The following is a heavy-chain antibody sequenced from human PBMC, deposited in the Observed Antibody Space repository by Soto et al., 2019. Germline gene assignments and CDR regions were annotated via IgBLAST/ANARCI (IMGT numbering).Heavy chain of an antibody. Sequence: SETLSLTCTVSGGSISSYYWSWIRQPPGKGLEWIGYIYYSGSTNYNPSLKSRVTISVDTSKNQFSLKLSSVTAADTAVYYCARVSIGGDVFDYWGQGTLVTVSS. CDR2: IYYSGST. CDR3: ARVSIGGDVFDY. D-gene: IGHD3-16*01. V-gene: IGHV4-59*01. CDR1: GGSISSYY. J-gene: IGHJ4*02.